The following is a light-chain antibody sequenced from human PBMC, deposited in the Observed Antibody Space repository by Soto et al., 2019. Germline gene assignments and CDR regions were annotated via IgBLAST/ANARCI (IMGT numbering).Light chain of an antibody. J-gene: IGLJ1*01. CDR1: SSDLGDYNY. CDR2: DVS. Sequence: QSALTQPASVSGSPGQSITISCSGTSSDLGDYNYVSWYQQHPGKAPKLMIYDVSTRPSGVSNRFSGSKSGNTASLTISGLQAGDEADYYCSSYTSSSTLVFGTGTKLTVL. CDR3: SSYTSSSTLV. V-gene: IGLV2-14*01.